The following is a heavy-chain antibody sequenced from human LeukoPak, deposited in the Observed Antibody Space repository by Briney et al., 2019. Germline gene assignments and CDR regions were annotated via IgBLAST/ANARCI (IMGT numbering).Heavy chain of an antibody. CDR2: INHSGST. D-gene: IGHD2-2*01. Sequence: SETLSLTCAVYGGSSSGYYWSWIRQPPGMGLEWIGEINHSGSTNYNPSLKSRVTISVDTSKNQFSLKLSSVTAADTAVYYCARGLLSRGGVVPAAYDYWGQGTLVTVSS. CDR1: GGSSSGYY. CDR3: ARGLLSRGGVVPAAYDY. V-gene: IGHV4-34*01. J-gene: IGHJ4*02.